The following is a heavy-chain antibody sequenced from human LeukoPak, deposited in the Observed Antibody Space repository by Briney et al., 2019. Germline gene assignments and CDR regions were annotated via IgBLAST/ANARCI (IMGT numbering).Heavy chain of an antibody. CDR1: GSTFSSYG. CDR3: AKPLHTLDYGGSYYYMDV. V-gene: IGHV3-30*02. J-gene: IGHJ6*03. CDR2: IRYDGSNK. D-gene: IGHD4-17*01. Sequence: PGGSLRLSCAASGSTFSSYGMHWVRQAPGKGLEWVAFIRYDGSNKYYADSVKGRFTISRDNSKNTLYLQMNSLRAEDTAVYYCAKPLHTLDYGGSYYYMDVWGKGTTVSISS.